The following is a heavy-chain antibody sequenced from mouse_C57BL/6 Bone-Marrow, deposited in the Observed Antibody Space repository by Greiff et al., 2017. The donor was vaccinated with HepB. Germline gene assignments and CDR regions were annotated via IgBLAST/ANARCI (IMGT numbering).Heavy chain of an antibody. J-gene: IGHJ4*01. D-gene: IGHD2-3*01. CDR1: GFSLTSYG. V-gene: IGHV2-5*01. Sequence: QVHVKQSGPGLVQPSQSLSITCTVSGFSLTSYGVHWVRQSPGKGLEWLGVIWRGGSTDYNAAFMSRLSITKDNSKSQVFFKMNSLQADDTAIYYCAKTSYDGYYHYYAMDYWGRGTSVTVSS. CDR2: IWRGGST. CDR3: AKTSYDGYYHYYAMDY.